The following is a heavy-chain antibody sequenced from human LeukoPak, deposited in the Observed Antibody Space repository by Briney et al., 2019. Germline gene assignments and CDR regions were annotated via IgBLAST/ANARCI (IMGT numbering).Heavy chain of an antibody. D-gene: IGHD6-13*01. CDR2: INHTGST. J-gene: IGHJ4*02. CDR3: AREVGTSSSWWGGFDY. V-gene: IGHV4-34*01. Sequence: SETLSLTCAVYGESFTTFYWGWIRQTPGKGLEWIGEINHTGSTNYNPSLKSRVTISVDTSKNQFPLKLSSVTAADTAVYYCAREVGTSSSWWGGFDYWGQGTLVTVPS. CDR1: GESFTTFY.